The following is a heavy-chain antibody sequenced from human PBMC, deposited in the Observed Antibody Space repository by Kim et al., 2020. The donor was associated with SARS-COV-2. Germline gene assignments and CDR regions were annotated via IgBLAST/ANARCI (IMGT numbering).Heavy chain of an antibody. V-gene: IGHV3-73*01. CDR1: GFTFSGAV. CDR3: TRPPGGYWYFDL. Sequence: GGSLRLSCAASGFTFSGAVIHWVRQASGKGLEWVGRIRTRARSYATAYAASVEGRFTISRDDSKNTAYLQMNSLKTEDTAVYYCTRPPGGYWYFDLWGRGTLVTVSS. J-gene: IGHJ2*01. CDR2: IRTRARSYAT.